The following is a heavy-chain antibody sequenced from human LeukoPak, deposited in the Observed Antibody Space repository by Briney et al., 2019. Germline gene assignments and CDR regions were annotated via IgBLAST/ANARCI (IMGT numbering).Heavy chain of an antibody. CDR1: GFTFSTYW. J-gene: IGHJ4*02. CDR2: IKGDESAK. CDR3: ARDVGGSLDY. D-gene: IGHD1-26*01. Sequence: GGSLRLSCAASGFTFSTYWMAWVRQAPGKGLEWVANIKGDESAKHQADSVKDRFTISRDNAQNSVYLQMSSLRGEDTAVYYCARDVGGSLDYWGQGTLVTVSS. V-gene: IGHV3-7*01.